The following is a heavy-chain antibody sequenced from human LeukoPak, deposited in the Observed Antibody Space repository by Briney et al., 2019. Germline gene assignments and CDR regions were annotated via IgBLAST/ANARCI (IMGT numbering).Heavy chain of an antibody. J-gene: IGHJ4*02. D-gene: IGHD2/OR15-2a*01. V-gene: IGHV3-64*01. Sequence: GGSLRLSCAASGFTFSSYAMHWVRQAPGKGLEYVSAISSNGGSTYYANSVKDRFTISRDNSKNTLYLQMGSLRAEDMAVYYCARSSIAFFFDYWGQGTLVTVSS. CDR3: ARSSIAFFFDY. CDR1: GFTFSSYA. CDR2: ISSNGGST.